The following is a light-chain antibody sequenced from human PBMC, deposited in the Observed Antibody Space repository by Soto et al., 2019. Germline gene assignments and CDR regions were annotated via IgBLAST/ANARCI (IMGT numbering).Light chain of an antibody. J-gene: IGLJ1*01. CDR1: SSDVGGSNY. CDR2: DVS. V-gene: IGLV2-14*01. CDR3: SSYTRSSTYV. Sequence: QSVLTQPASVSGSPGQSITISCTGTSSDVGGSNYVSWYQQHPGKAPKLMIYDVSNRPSGVSNRFSGSKSGNTASLTISGLQAEDEADYYRSSYTRSSTYVFGTGTKLTVL.